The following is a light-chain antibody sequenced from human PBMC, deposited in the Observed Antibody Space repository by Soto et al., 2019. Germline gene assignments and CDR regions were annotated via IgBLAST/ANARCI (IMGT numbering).Light chain of an antibody. V-gene: IGKV3-11*01. Sequence: EIVLTQSPATLSLSPGERATLSCRTSQSVGTYLAWYQHNPDQAPRLLIYDASNRATGIPARFSGSGSGTDFTLTISRPEPEDVAVYYCQQRYNWPNTFGQGTKLEIK. CDR2: DAS. CDR1: QSVGTY. J-gene: IGKJ2*01. CDR3: QQRYNWPNT.